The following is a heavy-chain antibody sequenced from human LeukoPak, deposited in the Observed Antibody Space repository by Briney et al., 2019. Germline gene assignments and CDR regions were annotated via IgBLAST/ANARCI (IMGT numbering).Heavy chain of an antibody. J-gene: IGHJ3*02. V-gene: IGHV3-7*01. Sequence: GGSLRLSCAASGFTFSSYWMSWVRQAPGKELVWVANIKKDGSEKYYVDSVKGRFTISRDNAKNSLYLQMNSLRAEDTAVYFCARDVARTPAAFDIWGQGTMVTVSS. D-gene: IGHD1-1*01. CDR3: ARDVARTPAAFDI. CDR1: GFTFSSYW. CDR2: IKKDGSEK.